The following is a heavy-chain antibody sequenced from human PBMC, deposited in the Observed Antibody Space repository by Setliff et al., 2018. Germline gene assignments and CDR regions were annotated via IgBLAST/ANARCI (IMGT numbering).Heavy chain of an antibody. V-gene: IGHV1-2*06. CDR2: VNPKNGGI. CDR3: ARDSPEMVAPPAAHCFDP. Sequence: ASVKVSCKASGYSFIDYYIHWVRQAPGQGPEWMGRVNPKNGGILYSQKFEGRVSMTGDRTISTVYMDLRSLTFDDTAVYYCARDSPEMVAPPAAHCFDPWGQGTLVTVS. J-gene: IGHJ5*02. D-gene: IGHD2-15*01. CDR1: GYSFIDYY.